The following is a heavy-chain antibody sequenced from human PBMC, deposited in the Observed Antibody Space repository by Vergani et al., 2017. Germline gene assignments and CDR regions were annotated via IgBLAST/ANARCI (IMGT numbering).Heavy chain of an antibody. D-gene: IGHD4-17*01. J-gene: IGHJ5*02. Sequence: QVQLVQSGAEVKKPGSSVKVSCKASGGTFSSYAISWVRQAPGQGLEWMGGIIPIFGTANYAQKFQGRVTITADKATSTAYMELSSLSSDDTAVYYCASSYNGDSPFDPWGQGTLVTVSA. CDR3: ASSYNGDSPFDP. CDR1: GGTFSSYA. V-gene: IGHV1-69*06. CDR2: IIPIFGTA.